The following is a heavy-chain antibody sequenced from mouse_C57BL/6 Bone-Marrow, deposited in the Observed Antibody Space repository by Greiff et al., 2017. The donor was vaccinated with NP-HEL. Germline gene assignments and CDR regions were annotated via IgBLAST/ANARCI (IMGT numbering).Heavy chain of an antibody. CDR3: ASPYDYDVAWFAY. CDR2: ISSGGSYT. CDR1: GFTFSSYG. Sequence: EVMLVESGGDLVKPGGSLKLSCAASGFTFSSYGMSWVRQTPDQRLEWVATISSGGSYTYYPDSVKGRFTFSRDNAKNTLYLQMSSLKSEDTAMYYCASPYDYDVAWFAYWGQGTLVTVSA. J-gene: IGHJ3*01. D-gene: IGHD2-4*01. V-gene: IGHV5-6*01.